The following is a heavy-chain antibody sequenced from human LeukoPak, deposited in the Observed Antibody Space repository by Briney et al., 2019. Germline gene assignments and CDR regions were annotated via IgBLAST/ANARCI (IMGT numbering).Heavy chain of an antibody. J-gene: IGHJ5*02. CDR1: GGSISSYY. CDR3: ARGQTHMGYYTGIGVFDP. CDR2: IYTSGST. D-gene: IGHD3-3*01. V-gene: IGHV4-4*07. Sequence: SETLSLTCTVSGGSISSYYWSWIRRPAGKGLEWIGRIYTSGSTNYNPSLKSRVTMSVDTSKNQFSLKLSSVTAADTAVYYCARGQTHMGYYTGIGVFDPWGQGTLVTVSS.